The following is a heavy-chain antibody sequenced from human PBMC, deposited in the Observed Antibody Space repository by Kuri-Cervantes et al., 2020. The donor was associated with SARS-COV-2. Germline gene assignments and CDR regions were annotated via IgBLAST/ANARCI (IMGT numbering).Heavy chain of an antibody. J-gene: IGHJ4*02. CDR3: AREAAVAGKNFDY. D-gene: IGHD6-13*01. V-gene: IGHV1-18*01. CDR2: ISAYNGNT. Sequence: ASVKVSCKASGYTFTSYGISWVRQAPGQGLEWMGWISAYNGNTNYAQKLQGRVTMTTDTSTSTPYMELRSLRSDDTAVYYCAREAAVAGKNFDYWGQGTLVTVS. CDR1: GYTFTSYG.